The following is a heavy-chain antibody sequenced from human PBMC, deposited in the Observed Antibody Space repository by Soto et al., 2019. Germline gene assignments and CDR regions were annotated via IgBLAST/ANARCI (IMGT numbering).Heavy chain of an antibody. CDR3: AKSRQNYYYYYGMDV. V-gene: IGHV3-30-3*02. D-gene: IGHD2-2*01. J-gene: IGHJ6*02. Sequence: PGGSLRLSCAASGFPFSSYAMHWVRQAPGKGLEWVAVISYDGSNKYYADSVKGRFTISRDNSKNTLYLQMNSLRAEDTAVYYCAKSRQNYYYYYGMDVWGQGTTVTVSS. CDR2: ISYDGSNK. CDR1: GFPFSSYA.